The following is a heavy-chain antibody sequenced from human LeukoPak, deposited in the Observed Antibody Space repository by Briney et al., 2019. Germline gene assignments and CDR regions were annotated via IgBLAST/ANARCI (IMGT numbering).Heavy chain of an antibody. CDR2: ISAYNGNT. J-gene: IGHJ4*02. CDR3: ARSSIWFGELFYFDY. Sequence: ASVKVSCKASGYTFTSYGISWVRQAPGQGLEWMGWISAYNGNTNYAQKLQGRVTMTTDTSISTAYMELRSLRSDDTAVYYCARSSIWFGELFYFDYWGQGTLVTVSS. CDR1: GYTFTSYG. V-gene: IGHV1-18*01. D-gene: IGHD3-10*01.